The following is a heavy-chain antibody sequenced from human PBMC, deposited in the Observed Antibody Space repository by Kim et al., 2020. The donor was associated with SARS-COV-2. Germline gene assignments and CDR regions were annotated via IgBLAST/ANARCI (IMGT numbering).Heavy chain of an antibody. CDR1: GFTFSSYA. V-gene: IGHV3-23*01. Sequence: GGSLRLSCAASGFTFSSYAMSWVRQAPGKWLEWVSAISGSGGSTYYADSVKGRFTISRDNSKNTLYLQMNSLRAEDTAVYYCAKSITGTRENFDYWGQGTLVTVSS. D-gene: IGHD1-7*01. CDR3: AKSITGTRENFDY. CDR2: ISGSGGST. J-gene: IGHJ4*02.